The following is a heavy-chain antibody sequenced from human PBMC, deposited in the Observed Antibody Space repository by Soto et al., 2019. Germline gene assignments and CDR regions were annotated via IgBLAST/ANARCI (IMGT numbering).Heavy chain of an antibody. V-gene: IGHV1-3*01. CDR1: GYTFTSYA. CDR2: INAGNGNT. CDR3: ASSRYCRSTSCYEVPFDY. J-gene: IGHJ4*02. Sequence: ASVKVSCKASGYTFTSYAMHWVRQAPGQRLEWMGWINAGNGNTKYSQKFQGRVTITRDTSASTAYMELSSLRSEDTAVYYCASSRYCRSTSCYEVPFDYWGQGTLVTVSP. D-gene: IGHD2-2*01.